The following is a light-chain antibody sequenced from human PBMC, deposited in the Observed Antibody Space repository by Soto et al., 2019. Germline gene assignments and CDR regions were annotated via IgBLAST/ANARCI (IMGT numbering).Light chain of an antibody. CDR3: QPYDNLPLT. CDR2: DAS. V-gene: IGKV1-33*01. CDR1: QDISNY. Sequence: DIQMTQSPSSLSASVGDRVTITCQASQDISNYLNWYQQKPGKAPKLLIFDASNLETGVPSRFSGSGSGTDFTFTISSLQPEDIATYYCQPYDNLPLTFGQGTMLEIK. J-gene: IGKJ1*01.